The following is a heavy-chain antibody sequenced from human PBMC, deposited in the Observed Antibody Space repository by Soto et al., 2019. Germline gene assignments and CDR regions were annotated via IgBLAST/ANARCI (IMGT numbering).Heavy chain of an antibody. Sequence: QVQLQESGPGLVKPSQTLSLTCTVSGGSINNTDYYWSWIRQPPGKGLEYIGYISDIGRNDYNPSLKSRPTLSLDTSKNQFSLRLNSVTAADTAVYYCARVQRDSAFGHFDYWGQGTLVTVSS. CDR1: GGSINNTDYY. D-gene: IGHD2-15*01. V-gene: IGHV4-30-4*01. CDR3: ARVQRDSAFGHFDY. CDR2: ISDIGRN. J-gene: IGHJ4*02.